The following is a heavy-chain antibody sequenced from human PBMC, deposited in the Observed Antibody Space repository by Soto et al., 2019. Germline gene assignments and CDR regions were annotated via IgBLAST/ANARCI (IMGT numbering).Heavy chain of an antibody. CDR1: GFTFSSYG. Sequence: PGGSLRLSCAASGFTFSSYGMHWVRQAPGKGLEWVAVISYDGSNKYYADSVKGRFTISRDNSKNTLYLQMNSLRAEDTAVYYCAKDRYYYDSSGYCDYWGQGTLVTVSS. CDR2: ISYDGSNK. D-gene: IGHD3-22*01. J-gene: IGHJ4*02. V-gene: IGHV3-30*18. CDR3: AKDRYYYDSSGYCDY.